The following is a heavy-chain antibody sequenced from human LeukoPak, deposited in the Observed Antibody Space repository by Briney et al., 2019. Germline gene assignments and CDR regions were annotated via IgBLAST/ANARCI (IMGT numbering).Heavy chain of an antibody. J-gene: IGHJ4*02. CDR1: GGSFSGYY. CDR3: ARGLSAVVY. Sequence: PSETLSLTCAVYGGSFSGYYWSWIRQPPGKGLEWIGEINHSGSTNYNPSLKSRVTISVDTSKNQFSLKLSSVTAADTAVYYCARGLSAVVYWGQGTLVTVSS. CDR2: INHSGST. D-gene: IGHD3-16*02. V-gene: IGHV4-34*01.